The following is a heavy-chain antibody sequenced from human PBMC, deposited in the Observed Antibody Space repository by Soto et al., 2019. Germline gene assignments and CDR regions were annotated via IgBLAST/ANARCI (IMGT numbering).Heavy chain of an antibody. Sequence: QVQLVQSGAEVQKPGASVKVSCKASGYTFTGYYMHWVRQAPGQGLEWMGWINPNSGVTNYAQKFQGCVTMTRDTSISPAYMELSRLRSDDTAMYYCARSPGVDAPKADYYYYIDVWGKATTVTVSS. D-gene: IGHD2-8*01. CDR1: GYTFTGYY. CDR3: ARSPGVDAPKADYYYYIDV. J-gene: IGHJ6*03. CDR2: INPNSGVT. V-gene: IGHV1-2*04.